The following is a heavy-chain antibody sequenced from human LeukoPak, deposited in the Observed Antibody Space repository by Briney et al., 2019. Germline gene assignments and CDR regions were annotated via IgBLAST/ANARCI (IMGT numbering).Heavy chain of an antibody. CDR1: GGSISSGGYY. V-gene: IGHV4-30-2*01. J-gene: IGHJ4*02. Sequence: SETLSLTCTVSGGSISSGGYYWSWIRQPPGKGLEWIGYIYHSGSTYYNPSLKSRVTISVDRSKNQFSLKLSSVTAAGTAVYYCARGALERSSSGWNYFDYWGQGTLVTVSS. D-gene: IGHD6-19*01. CDR3: ARGALERSSSGWNYFDY. CDR2: IYHSGST.